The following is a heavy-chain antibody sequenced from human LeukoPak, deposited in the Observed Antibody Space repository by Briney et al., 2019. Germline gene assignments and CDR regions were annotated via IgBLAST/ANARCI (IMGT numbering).Heavy chain of an antibody. V-gene: IGHV1-8*01. CDR1: GYTFTSYD. Sequence: GASVKVSCKASGYTFTSYDINWVRQATGQGLEWMGWMNPNSGNTGYAQKFQGRVTMTRNTSISTAYMELSSLRSEDTAVYYCARVRRPAASYASNYWGQGTLVTVSP. D-gene: IGHD2-2*01. CDR2: MNPNSGNT. CDR3: ARVRRPAASYASNY. J-gene: IGHJ4*02.